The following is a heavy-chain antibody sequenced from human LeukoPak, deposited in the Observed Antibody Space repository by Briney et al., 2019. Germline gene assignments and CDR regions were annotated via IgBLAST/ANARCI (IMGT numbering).Heavy chain of an antibody. J-gene: IGHJ5*02. Sequence: SETLSLTCTVSGGSISSYYWSWIRQPPGKGLEWIGYIYYSGSTNYNPSLKSRVTISVDTSKNQFSLKLSSVTAADTAVYHCARCEGIGNAFDPWGQGTLVTVSS. V-gene: IGHV4-59*01. CDR3: ARCEGIGNAFDP. CDR1: GGSISSYY. D-gene: IGHD6-13*01. CDR2: IYYSGST.